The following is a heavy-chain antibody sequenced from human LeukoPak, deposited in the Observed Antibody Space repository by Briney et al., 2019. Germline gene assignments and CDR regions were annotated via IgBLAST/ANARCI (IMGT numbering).Heavy chain of an antibody. D-gene: IGHD6-19*01. CDR3: ARGLAVAGTGAHWFDP. J-gene: IGHJ5*02. CDR1: GYTFTGYY. V-gene: IGHV1-2*02. Sequence: ASVKVSCKASGYTFTGYYMHWVRQAPGQGLEWMGWTNPNSGGTNYAQKFQGRVTMTRDTSISTAYMELSRLRSDDTAVYYCARGLAVAGTGAHWFDPWGQGTLVTVSS. CDR2: TNPNSGGT.